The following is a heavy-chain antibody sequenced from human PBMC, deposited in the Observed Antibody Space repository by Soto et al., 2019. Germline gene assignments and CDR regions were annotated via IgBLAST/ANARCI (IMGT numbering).Heavy chain of an antibody. J-gene: IGHJ4*02. CDR1: GYTFTSYG. D-gene: IGHD3-3*01. CDR3: ARVPLFSGVVIIGHFDY. CDR2: ISAYNGNT. V-gene: IGHV1-18*01. Sequence: ASVKVSCKASGYTFTSYGISWVRQAPGQGLEWMGWISAYNGNTNYAQKLQGRVTMTTDTSTSTAYMELRSLRSDDTAVYYCARVPLFSGVVIIGHFDYWGQGTLVTVSS.